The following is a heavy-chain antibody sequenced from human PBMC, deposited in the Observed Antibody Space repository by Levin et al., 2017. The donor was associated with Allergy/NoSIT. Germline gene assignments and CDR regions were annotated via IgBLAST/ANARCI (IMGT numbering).Heavy chain of an antibody. CDR1: GGSFSDFY. V-gene: IGHV4-34*01. J-gene: IGHJ4*02. D-gene: IGHD3-16*02. CDR3: ARGVSSFGAIPNYDYIWGSYRSGPYYFDS. CDR2: INYSGST. Sequence: SETLSLTCAVYGGSFSDFYWSWVRQPPGKGLEWIGEINYSGSTNYTPSLKSRVSISLDTSKNQFSLKLSSVTAADTAVYYCARGVSSFGAIPNYDYIWGSYRSGPYYFDSWGQGTLVTVSS.